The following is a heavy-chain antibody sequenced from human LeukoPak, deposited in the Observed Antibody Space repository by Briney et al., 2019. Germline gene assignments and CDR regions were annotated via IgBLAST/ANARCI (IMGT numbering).Heavy chain of an antibody. J-gene: IGHJ4*02. CDR2: IYYSGST. CDR3: ASQDYVDY. V-gene: IGHV4-39*01. CDR1: GGSISSSSYY. Sequence: SETLSLTCTVSGGSISSSSYYWGWIRQPPGKGLEWIGSIYYSGSTYYNPSLKSRVTISVDTSKNQFSLKLSSVTAADTAVYYCASQDYVDYWGQGTLVTVSS.